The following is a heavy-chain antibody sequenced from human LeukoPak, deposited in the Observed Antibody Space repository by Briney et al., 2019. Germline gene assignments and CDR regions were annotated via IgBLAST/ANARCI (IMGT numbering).Heavy chain of an antibody. J-gene: IGHJ4*02. D-gene: IGHD3-10*01. V-gene: IGHV3-30*18. CDR1: GFTFSSYG. CDR3: AKSREYYYGSGSYFRADYYFDY. CDR2: ISYDGSNK. Sequence: GGSLRLSCAASGFTFSSYGMHWVRRAPGKGLEWVAVISYDGSNKYYADSVRGRFTISRDNSKNTLYLQMNSLRAEDTAVYYCAKSREYYYGSGSYFRADYYFDYWGQGTLVTVSS.